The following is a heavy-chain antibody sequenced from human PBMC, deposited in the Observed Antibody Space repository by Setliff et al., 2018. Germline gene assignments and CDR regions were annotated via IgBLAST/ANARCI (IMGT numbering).Heavy chain of an antibody. Sequence: SETLSLTCAVYGGSFSSYYWGWIRQPPGKGLEWIGSIYYSGSTYYNPSLKSRVTISVDTSKNQFSLKLSSVTAADTAVYYCARDKRQYNFWSGYYGSWGNYFDYWGQGTLVTVSS. J-gene: IGHJ4*02. CDR1: GGSFSSYY. D-gene: IGHD3-3*01. CDR2: IYYSGST. V-gene: IGHV4-39*07. CDR3: ARDKRQYNFWSGYYGSWGNYFDY.